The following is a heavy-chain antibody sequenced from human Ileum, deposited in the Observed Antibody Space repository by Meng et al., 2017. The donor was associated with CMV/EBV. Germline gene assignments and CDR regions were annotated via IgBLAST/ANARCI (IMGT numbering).Heavy chain of an antibody. CDR1: GDSVSGGGYS. CDR3: ARERALNFDY. Sequence: LPCAVSGDSVSGGGYSWSWIRQPPGKGLEWIAYITHSGSINYNPSLKSRVTISLDKSKNQFSLNLSSATAADTAVYYCARERALNFDYWGQGTLVTVSS. CDR2: ITHSGSI. V-gene: IGHV4-30-2*01. J-gene: IGHJ4*02.